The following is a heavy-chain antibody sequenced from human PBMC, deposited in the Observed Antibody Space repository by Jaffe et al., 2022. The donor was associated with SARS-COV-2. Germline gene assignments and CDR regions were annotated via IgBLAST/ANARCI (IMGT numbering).Heavy chain of an antibody. V-gene: IGHV1-69*01. J-gene: IGHJ3*02. CDR1: GGTFSSYA. D-gene: IGHD5-12*01. CDR3: ARALYGRGLEMATIRGAFDI. Sequence: QVQLVQSGAEVKKPGSSVKVSCKASGGTFSSYAISWVRQAPGQGLEWMGGIIPIFGTANYAQKFQGRVTITADESTSTAYMELSSLRSEDTAVYYCARALYGRGLEMATIRGAFDIWGQGTMVTVSS. CDR2: IIPIFGTA.